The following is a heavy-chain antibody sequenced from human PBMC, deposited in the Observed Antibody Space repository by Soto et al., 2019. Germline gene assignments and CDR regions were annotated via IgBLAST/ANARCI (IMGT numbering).Heavy chain of an antibody. CDR3: ARDDSSGGAFDI. J-gene: IGHJ3*02. CDR2: ISSSSSTI. V-gene: IGHV3-48*01. Sequence: GGSLRLSYAASGFTFSSYSMNWVRQAPGKGLEWVSYISSSSSTIYYADSVKGRFTISRDNAKNSLYLQMNSLRAEDTAVYYCARDDSSGGAFDIWGQGTMVTVS. D-gene: IGHD6-19*01. CDR1: GFTFSSYS.